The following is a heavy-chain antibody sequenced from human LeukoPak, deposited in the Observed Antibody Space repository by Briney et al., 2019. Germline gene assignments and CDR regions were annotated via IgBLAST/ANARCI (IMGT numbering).Heavy chain of an antibody. CDR1: GGSITSYY. CDR3: ARDLVTVTKGFDI. Sequence: SETLSLTCTVSGGSITSYYWSWIRQPPGKGLEWIGYIYYSGSTNYNPSLKSRVTISVDTSKNQFSLKLSSVTAADTAVYYCARDLVTVTKGFDIWGQGTMVSVSS. D-gene: IGHD4-17*01. V-gene: IGHV4-59*12. CDR2: IYYSGST. J-gene: IGHJ3*02.